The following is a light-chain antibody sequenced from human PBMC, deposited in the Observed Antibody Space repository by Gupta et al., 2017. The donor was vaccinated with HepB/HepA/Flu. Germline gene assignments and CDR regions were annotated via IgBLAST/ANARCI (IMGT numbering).Light chain of an antibody. CDR1: QSIRSY. CDR2: AAS. V-gene: IGKV1-39*01. CDR3: QQRDSTPCI. J-gene: IGKJ2*02. Sequence: MQMTQSPSPLSASVGDRVTITCRARQSIRSYLNWYQQKPGNAPKLLIYAASRGKSGVPSRFSGSGSGTDFTLTISRLQPEDFANYYCQQRDSTPCIFGQGTKMEIK.